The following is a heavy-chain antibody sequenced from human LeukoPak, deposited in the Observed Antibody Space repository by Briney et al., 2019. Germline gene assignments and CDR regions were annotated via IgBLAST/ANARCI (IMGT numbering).Heavy chain of an antibody. J-gene: IGHJ4*02. D-gene: IGHD1-26*01. CDR1: GFTFGSYG. Sequence: PGRSLRLSCAASGFTFGSYGMHWVRQAPGKGLEWVAVIWYDGRNKYYGDSVKGRFTISRDNAKNLLYLQMNSLRAEDTAVYYCARDRPYSGSHGGDYWGQGTLVTVSS. CDR3: ARDRPYSGSHGGDY. V-gene: IGHV3-33*01. CDR2: IWYDGRNK.